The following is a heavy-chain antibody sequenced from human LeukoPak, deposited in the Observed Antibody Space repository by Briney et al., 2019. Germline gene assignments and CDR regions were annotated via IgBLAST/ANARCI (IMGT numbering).Heavy chain of an antibody. CDR2: IYYSGST. CDR3: ARALPLYCSSTSCYDGPSWFDP. D-gene: IGHD2-2*01. Sequence: SQTLSLPCTVSGGSISSGGYYWSWIRQHPGKGLEWIGYIYYSGSTYYNPSLKSRVTISVDTSKNQFSLKLSSVTAADTAVYYCARALPLYCSSTSCYDGPSWFDPWGQGTLVTVSS. CDR1: GGSISSGGYY. V-gene: IGHV4-31*03. J-gene: IGHJ5*02.